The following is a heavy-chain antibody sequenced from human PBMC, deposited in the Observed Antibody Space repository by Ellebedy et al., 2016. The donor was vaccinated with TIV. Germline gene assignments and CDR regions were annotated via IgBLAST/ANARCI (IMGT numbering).Heavy chain of an antibody. CDR3: ARSSINLFDI. Sequence: MPSETLSLTCAVYGESFSGYYWSWIRQPPGKGLEWIGEINHSGSTNYNPSLKSRVTISVDTSKNQVSLKLSSVTAADTAVYYCARSSINLFDIWGQGTMVTVSS. V-gene: IGHV4-34*01. CDR1: GESFSGYY. CDR2: INHSGST. D-gene: IGHD1-14*01. J-gene: IGHJ3*02.